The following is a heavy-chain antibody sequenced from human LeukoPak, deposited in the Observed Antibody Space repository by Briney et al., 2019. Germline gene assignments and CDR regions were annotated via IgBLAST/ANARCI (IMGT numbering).Heavy chain of an antibody. V-gene: IGHV3-11*04. Sequence: GGSLRLSCAASGFTFSDYYMSWIRQAPGKGLEWVSFISSGGSPIFYADCVKGRFTISRDNAKKSLYLQMNSLRAEDTAVYYCARDFEYSSSSPNYWGQGTLVTVPS. J-gene: IGHJ4*02. CDR2: ISSGGSPI. CDR1: GFTFSDYY. CDR3: ARDFEYSSSSPNY. D-gene: IGHD6-6*01.